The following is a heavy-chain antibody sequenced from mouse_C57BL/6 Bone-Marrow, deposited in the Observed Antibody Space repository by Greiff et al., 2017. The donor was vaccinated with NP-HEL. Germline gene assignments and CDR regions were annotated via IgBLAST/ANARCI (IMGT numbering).Heavy chain of an antibody. D-gene: IGHD2-4*01. Sequence: EVQRVESGPELVKPGASVKIPCKASGYTFTDYNMDWVKQSHGKSLEWIGDINPNNGGTIYNQKFKGKATLTVDKSSSTAYMELRSLTSEDTAVYYCARGGHYYDYAFYAMDYWGQGTSVTVSS. CDR3: ARGGHYYDYAFYAMDY. CDR2: INPNNGGT. V-gene: IGHV1-18*01. CDR1: GYTFTDYN. J-gene: IGHJ4*01.